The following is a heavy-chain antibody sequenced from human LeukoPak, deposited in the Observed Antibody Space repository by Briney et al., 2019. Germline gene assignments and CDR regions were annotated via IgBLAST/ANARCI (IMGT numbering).Heavy chain of an antibody. J-gene: IGHJ6*02. CDR3: ARVRPQYYGMDV. Sequence: GSLRLSCSASGFTFSSYGMHWVRQAPGKGLEWVAVIWYDGSNKYYADSVKGRFTISRDNSKNTLYLQMNSLRAEDTAVYYCARVRPQYYGMDVWGQGTTVTVSS. V-gene: IGHV3-33*01. CDR2: IWYDGSNK. CDR1: GFTFSSYG.